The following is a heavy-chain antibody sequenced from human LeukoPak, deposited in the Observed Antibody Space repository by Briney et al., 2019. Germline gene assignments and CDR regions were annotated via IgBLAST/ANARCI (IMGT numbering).Heavy chain of an antibody. CDR2: ISPYNGNT. CDR3: ARDDRITMIVVAPDAFDI. Sequence: GASVKVSCKASGYTFTSYGISWVRQAPGQGLEWMGWISPYNGNTNYAQKLQGRVTMTTDTSTSTAYMELRSLRSDDTAVYYCARDDRITMIVVAPDAFDIWGQGTMVTVSS. J-gene: IGHJ3*02. D-gene: IGHD3-22*01. V-gene: IGHV1-18*01. CDR1: GYTFTSYG.